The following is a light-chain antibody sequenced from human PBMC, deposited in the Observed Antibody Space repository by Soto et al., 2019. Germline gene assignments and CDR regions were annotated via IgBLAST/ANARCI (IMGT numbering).Light chain of an antibody. V-gene: IGKV3-20*01. CDR3: QQYGTSPFT. Sequence: SPGTLSLSPGQRATLSCRASQSVRSSYLAWYQQKPGQAPRLLIYGASTRTTGLPDRFRGSGSGTDFTLTISRLEPEDFTVYYCQQYGTSPFTFGPGTKVDIK. J-gene: IGKJ3*01. CDR2: GAS. CDR1: QSVRSSY.